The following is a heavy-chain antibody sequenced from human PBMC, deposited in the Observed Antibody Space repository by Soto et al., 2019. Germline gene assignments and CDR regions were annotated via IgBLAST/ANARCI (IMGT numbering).Heavy chain of an antibody. CDR3: ARENSSGWYRLGAFDI. CDR1: GDSVSSNSAA. Sequence: SQTLSLTCAISGDSVSSNSAAWNWIRQSPSRGLEWLGRTYYRSKWYNDYAVSVKSRITINPDTSKNQFSLQLNSVTPEDTAVDYCARENSSGWYRLGAFDIWGQGTMVTVSS. D-gene: IGHD6-19*01. V-gene: IGHV6-1*01. CDR2: TYYRSKWYN. J-gene: IGHJ3*02.